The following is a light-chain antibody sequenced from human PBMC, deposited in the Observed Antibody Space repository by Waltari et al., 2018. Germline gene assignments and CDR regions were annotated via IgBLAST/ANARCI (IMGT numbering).Light chain of an antibody. J-gene: IGLJ2*01. CDR2: EVS. V-gene: IGLV2-8*01. CDR1: SSDLGGYNY. CDR3: SSYAGSNFVV. Sequence: QSALAQPPSASGSPGQSVTISCTGTSSDLGGYNYVSWYQQHPGKAPKLMIYEVSKRPSGVPDRFSGSKSGNTASLTVSGLQAEDEAAYYCSSYAGSNFVVFGGGTKVTVL.